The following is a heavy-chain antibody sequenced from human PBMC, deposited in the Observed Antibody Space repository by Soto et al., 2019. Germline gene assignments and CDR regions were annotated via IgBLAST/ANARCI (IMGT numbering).Heavy chain of an antibody. D-gene: IGHD1-26*01. CDR3: ARHALVGATYYFDY. V-gene: IGHV4-59*08. CDR1: GGSISSYY. J-gene: IGHJ4*02. Sequence: SETLSLTCTVSGGSISSYYWSWIRQPPGKGLEWIGYIYYSGSTNYNPSLKSRVTISVDTSKNQFSLKLSSVTAADTAVYYCARHALVGATYYFDYWGQGTLVTVSS. CDR2: IYYSGST.